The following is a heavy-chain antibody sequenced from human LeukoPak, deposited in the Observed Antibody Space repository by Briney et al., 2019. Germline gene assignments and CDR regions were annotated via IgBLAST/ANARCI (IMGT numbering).Heavy chain of an antibody. D-gene: IGHD3-22*01. Sequence: GRSLRLSCAASGFTFSSYGMHWVRQAPGKGLEWVAVISYDGSNKYYADSVKGRFTISRDNSKNTLYLQMNSLRAEDTAVYYCAKDHYDSSGYYPWGQGTLVTVSS. CDR3: AKDHYDSSGYYP. J-gene: IGHJ5*02. CDR1: GFTFSSYG. CDR2: ISYDGSNK. V-gene: IGHV3-30*18.